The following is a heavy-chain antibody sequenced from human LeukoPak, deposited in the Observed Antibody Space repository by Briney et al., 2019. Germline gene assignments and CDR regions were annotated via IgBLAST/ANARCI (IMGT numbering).Heavy chain of an antibody. CDR2: ISTSSSYI. CDR1: GFTFSSYN. CDR3: ARDHSHYDILTGYLMADAFDI. J-gene: IGHJ3*02. D-gene: IGHD3-9*01. Sequence: GGSLRLSCAASGFTFSSYNMNWVRQAPGKGLEWVSSISTSSSYIYYADSVKGRFTISRHNAKNSLYLQMNSMRAEDTAVYYCARDHSHYDILTGYLMADAFDIWGQGTMVTVSS. V-gene: IGHV3-21*01.